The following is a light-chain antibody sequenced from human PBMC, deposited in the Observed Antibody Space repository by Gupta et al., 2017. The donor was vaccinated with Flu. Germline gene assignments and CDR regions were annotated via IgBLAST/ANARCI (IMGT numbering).Light chain of an antibody. V-gene: IGLV1-44*01. Sequence: HSVLPQPPPPSGTPRQRVTILCSWSSSNIGANTVSWYQQVPATAPSLLIPTDSQPPSGVLHRCSAPTSGTSASLVTSRLQSEDEAADYWSACDDGRRSSGVFGTGSTVTVL. CDR3: SACDDGRRSSGV. CDR1: SSNIGANT. CDR2: TDS. J-gene: IGLJ1*01.